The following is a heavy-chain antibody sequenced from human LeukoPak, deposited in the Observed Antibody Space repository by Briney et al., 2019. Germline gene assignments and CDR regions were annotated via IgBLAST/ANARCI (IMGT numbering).Heavy chain of an antibody. J-gene: IGHJ4*02. CDR3: ARNSIVGGYYFDY. Sequence: SVKVSCKASGYTFTSYAISWVRQAPGQGLEWMGGIIPIFGTANYAQKFQGRVTITADESTSTAYMELSSLRSEDTAVYYCARNSIVGGYYFDYWGQGTLVTVSS. V-gene: IGHV1-69*13. CDR1: GYTFTSYA. CDR2: IIPIFGTA. D-gene: IGHD1-26*01.